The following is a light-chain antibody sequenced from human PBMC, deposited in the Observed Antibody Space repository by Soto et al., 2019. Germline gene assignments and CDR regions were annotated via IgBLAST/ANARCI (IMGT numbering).Light chain of an antibody. J-gene: IGKJ1*01. CDR1: ETIARY. Sequence: DIQLTQSPSSLSASVGDRVTITCRASETIARYLNWYQQKPGKVPKLLIYAASSLQSGVPSRFSGSGSGTDFTLTISSLQPEDFETYYCQQSYSTPRALGQGTKVDIK. V-gene: IGKV1-39*01. CDR3: QQSYSTPRA. CDR2: AAS.